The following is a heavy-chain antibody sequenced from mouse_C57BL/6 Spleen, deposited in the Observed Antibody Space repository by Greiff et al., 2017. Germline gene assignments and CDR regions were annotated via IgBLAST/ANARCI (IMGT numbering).Heavy chain of an antibody. CDR2: IYPGEGDT. D-gene: IGHD2-4*01. CDR1: GYAFSSYW. J-gene: IGHJ2*01. CDR3: ARLDDYDEDYFDY. V-gene: IGHV1-80*01. Sequence: QVQLQQSGAELVKPGASVKISCKASGYAFSSYWMNWVKQRPGKGLEWIGQIYPGEGDTNYNGKFKGKATLTADKSSSTAYMQLSNLTSKDSAVYFCARLDDYDEDYFDYWGQGTTLTVSS.